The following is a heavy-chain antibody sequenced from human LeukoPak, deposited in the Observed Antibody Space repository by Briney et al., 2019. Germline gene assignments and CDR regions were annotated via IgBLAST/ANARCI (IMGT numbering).Heavy chain of an antibody. J-gene: IGHJ4*02. CDR1: GGSFSGYY. D-gene: IGHD3-10*01. CDR2: INHSGST. V-gene: IGHV4-34*01. CDR3: ARWARIWFGELFGGFDY. Sequence: PSETLSLTCAVYGGSFSGYYCSWIRQPPGKGLEWIGEINHSGSTNYNPSLKSRVTISVDTSKNQFSLKLSSVTAADTAVYYCARWARIWFGELFGGFDYWGQGTLVTVSS.